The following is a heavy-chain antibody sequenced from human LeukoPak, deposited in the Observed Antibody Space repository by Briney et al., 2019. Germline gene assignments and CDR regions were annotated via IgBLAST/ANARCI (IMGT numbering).Heavy chain of an antibody. CDR3: ARERYYDSSGYSPWGMDV. V-gene: IGHV4-59*01. CDR1: GGSISSYY. CDR2: IYYSGST. Sequence: SETLSLTCTVSGGSISSYYWSWIRQPPGKGLEWIGYIYYSGSTNYNPSLKSRVTISVGTSKNQFSLKLSSVTAADTAVYYCARERYYDSSGYSPWGMDVWGQGTTVTVSS. J-gene: IGHJ6*02. D-gene: IGHD3-22*01.